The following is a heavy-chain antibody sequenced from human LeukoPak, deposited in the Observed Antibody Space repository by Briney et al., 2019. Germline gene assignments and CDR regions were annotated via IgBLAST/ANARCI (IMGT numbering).Heavy chain of an antibody. V-gene: IGHV4-4*02. J-gene: IGHJ4*02. CDR2: IYHSGST. CDR1: GGSISSSNW. D-gene: IGHD6-13*01. Sequence: SGTLSLTCAVSGGSISSSNWWSWVRQPPGKGLEWIGEIYHSGSTNYNPSLKSRVTISVDKSKNQFSLKLSSVTAADTAVYYCASRAAAGTDYFDYWGQGTLVTVSS. CDR3: ASRAAAGTDYFDY.